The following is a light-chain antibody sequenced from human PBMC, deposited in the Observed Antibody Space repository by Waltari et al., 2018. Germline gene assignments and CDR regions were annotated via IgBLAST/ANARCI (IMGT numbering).Light chain of an antibody. J-gene: IGKJ1*01. Sequence: EIVLTQSPGTLSLSPGERATLSCRASQTVTSRFLAWYQQKPGQAPRLLIYGASNRATGIPDRFSGSGSGTDFTLTISRLEPEDFAMYYCQQYTDSPPWAFGEGTKVEI. CDR3: QQYTDSPPWA. CDR1: QTVTSRF. CDR2: GAS. V-gene: IGKV3-20*01.